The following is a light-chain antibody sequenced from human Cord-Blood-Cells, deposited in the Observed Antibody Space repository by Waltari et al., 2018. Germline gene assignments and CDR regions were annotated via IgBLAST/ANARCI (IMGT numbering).Light chain of an antibody. CDR3: QQYDNLPYT. V-gene: IGKV1-33*01. CDR1: QDISNY. J-gene: IGKJ2*01. Sequence: DIQMTQSPSSLSASVGDRVKITCQASQDISNYLNWYQQKPGKAPKLLIYDASNLETGVPARFSGSGSGTDFTFTISSLQPEDIATYYCQQYDNLPYTFGQGTKLEIK. CDR2: DAS.